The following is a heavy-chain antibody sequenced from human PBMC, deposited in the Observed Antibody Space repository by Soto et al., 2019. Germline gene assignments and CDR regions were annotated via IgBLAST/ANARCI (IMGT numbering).Heavy chain of an antibody. Sequence: PSETLSLTCTVSGGSISSGDYYWSWIRQPPGKGLEWIGYIYYSGSTYYNSSLKSRVTISVDTSKNQFSLKLSSVTAADTAVYYCASYAGLSAFDIWGQGTMVTVSS. J-gene: IGHJ3*02. V-gene: IGHV4-30-4*01. CDR3: ASYAGLSAFDI. CDR1: GGSISSGDYY. CDR2: IYYSGST.